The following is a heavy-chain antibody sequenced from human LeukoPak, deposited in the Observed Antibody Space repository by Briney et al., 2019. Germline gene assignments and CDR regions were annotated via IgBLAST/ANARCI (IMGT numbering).Heavy chain of an antibody. Sequence: EGSLRLSCAASGFTFGTYAMSWVRQAPGKGLEWVSTVTADSTYYADSVKGRFTISRDNSKNTLYLQMNSLRAEDTAVYYCAKGATGYCSSTSCLYYFDYWGQGTLVTVSS. CDR3: AKGATGYCSSTSCLYYFDY. CDR1: GFTFGTYA. CDR2: VTADST. D-gene: IGHD2-2*01. V-gene: IGHV3-23*01. J-gene: IGHJ4*02.